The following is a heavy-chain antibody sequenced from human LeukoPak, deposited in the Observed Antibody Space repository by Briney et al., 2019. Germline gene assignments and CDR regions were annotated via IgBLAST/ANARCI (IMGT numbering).Heavy chain of an antibody. J-gene: IGHJ5*02. D-gene: IGHD2-2*01. V-gene: IGHV4-59*01. CDR3: ARGQGYCSSTSCYNWFDP. CDR1: GGSISSYY. Sequence: SETLSLTCTVSGGSISSYYWSWIRQPPGKGLEWIGYIYYSGSTNYNPSLKSRVTISVDTSKNQFSLKLSSVTAADTAVYYCARGQGYCSSTSCYNWFDPWGQGTLVTVSS. CDR2: IYYSGST.